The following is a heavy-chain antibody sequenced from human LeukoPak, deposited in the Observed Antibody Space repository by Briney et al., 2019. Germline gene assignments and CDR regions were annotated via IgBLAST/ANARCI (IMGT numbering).Heavy chain of an antibody. D-gene: IGHD3-22*01. CDR3: ARGGNYYDSSGYYQFDY. J-gene: IGHJ4*02. Sequence: ASVKVSFKASGYTFTDYYMHWVRQAPGQGLEWMGWINPNSGGTNYAQKFQGRVTMTRDTSISTAYMELSRLRSDDTAVYYCARGGNYYDSSGYYQFDYWGQGTLVTVSS. CDR1: GYTFTDYY. V-gene: IGHV1-2*02. CDR2: INPNSGGT.